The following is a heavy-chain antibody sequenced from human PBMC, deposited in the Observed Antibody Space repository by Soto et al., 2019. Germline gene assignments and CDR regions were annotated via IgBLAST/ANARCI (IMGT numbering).Heavy chain of an antibody. CDR1: GYTFTSYG. Sequence: GASVKVSCTASGYTFTSYGISWVRQAPGQVLEWMGWISAYNGNTNYAQKLQGRVTMHTDKSTSTAYMELRSLRSDDTAVYYCARDLGYDSSGYYYKFDYWGQGTLVTVSS. J-gene: IGHJ4*02. D-gene: IGHD3-22*01. V-gene: IGHV1-18*04. CDR3: ARDLGYDSSGYYYKFDY. CDR2: ISAYNGNT.